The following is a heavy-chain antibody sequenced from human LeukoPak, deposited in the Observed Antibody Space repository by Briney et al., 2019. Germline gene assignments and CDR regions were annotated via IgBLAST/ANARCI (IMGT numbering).Heavy chain of an antibody. CDR1: GGSIGSYY. J-gene: IGHJ3*02. D-gene: IGHD4-17*01. CDR3: ARGFTVTEAFDI. Sequence: SETLSLTCTVSGGSIGSYYWSWIRQPAGKGLEWIGRIYTSGSTNYNPSLKSRVTMSVDTSKNQFSLKLSSVTAADTAVYYCARGFTVTEAFDIWGQGTMVTVSS. V-gene: IGHV4-4*07. CDR2: IYTSGST.